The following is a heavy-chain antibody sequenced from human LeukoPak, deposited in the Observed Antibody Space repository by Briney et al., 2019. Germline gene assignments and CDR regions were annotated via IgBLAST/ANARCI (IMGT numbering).Heavy chain of an antibody. CDR1: GGTFSSYA. D-gene: IGHD3-10*01. CDR3: ARWPGDYGSGSYSLLATYYYYGMDV. Sequence: GASVKVSCKASGGTFSSYAISWVRQAPGQGLEWMGWINPNSGGTNYAQKFQGRVTMTRDTSISTAYMELSRLRSDDTAVYYCARWPGDYGSGSYSLLATYYYYGMDVWGQGTTVTVFS. V-gene: IGHV1-2*02. J-gene: IGHJ6*02. CDR2: INPNSGGT.